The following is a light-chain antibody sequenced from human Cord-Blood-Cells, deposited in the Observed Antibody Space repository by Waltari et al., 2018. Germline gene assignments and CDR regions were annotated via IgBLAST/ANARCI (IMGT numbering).Light chain of an antibody. Sequence: AIRMTQPSFSFSASKGDRLTITCRASQGISSYLAWYQQKPGKAPKLLIYAASTLQSGVPSRFSGSGSGTDFTLTISCLQSEDFATYYCQQYYSYPLTFGGGTKVEIK. CDR1: QGISSY. V-gene: IGKV1-8*01. J-gene: IGKJ4*01. CDR3: QQYYSYPLT. CDR2: AAS.